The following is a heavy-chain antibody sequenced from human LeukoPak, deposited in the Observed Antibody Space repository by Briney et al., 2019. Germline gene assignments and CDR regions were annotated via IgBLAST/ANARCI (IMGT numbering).Heavy chain of an antibody. CDR3: TRDPTGTGTFDI. CDR1: GFTFGDYA. Sequence: GGSLRLSCTASGFTFGDYAMSWVRQAPGKGLEWVGFIRSKAYGGTTEYAASVKGRFTISRDDSKSIAYLQMNSLKTEDTAVYYCTRDPTGTGTFDIWGQGTMVTVSS. V-gene: IGHV3-49*04. D-gene: IGHD1-1*01. CDR2: IRSKAYGGTT. J-gene: IGHJ3*02.